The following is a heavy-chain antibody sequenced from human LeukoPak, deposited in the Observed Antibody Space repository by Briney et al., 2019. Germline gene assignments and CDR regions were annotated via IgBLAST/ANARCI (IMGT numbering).Heavy chain of an antibody. CDR1: GGSISSGGYS. CDR3: ARASGRFNAFDT. V-gene: IGHV4-30-2*01. J-gene: IGHJ3*02. CDR2: IYHSGST. Sequence: PSQTLSLTCAVSGGSISSGGYSWSWIRQPPGTGLEWIGYIYHSGSTYYNPSLKSRVTISVDRSKNQFSLKLSSVTAADTAVYYCARASGRFNAFDTWGQGTMVTVSS. D-gene: IGHD3-10*01.